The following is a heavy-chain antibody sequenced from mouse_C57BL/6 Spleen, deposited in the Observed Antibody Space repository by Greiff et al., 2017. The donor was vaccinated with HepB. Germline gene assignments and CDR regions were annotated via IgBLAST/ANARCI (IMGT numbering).Heavy chain of an antibody. CDR1: GYSITSGYY. J-gene: IGHJ3*01. CDR3: AREVELGPWFAY. CDR2: ISYDGSN. D-gene: IGHD4-1*01. Sequence: EVKLVESGPGLVKPSQSLSLTCSVTGYSITSGYYWNWIRQFPGNKLEWMGYISYDGSNNYNPSLKNRISITRDTSKNQFFLKLNSVTTEDTATYYCAREVELGPWFAYWGQGTLVTVSA. V-gene: IGHV3-6*01.